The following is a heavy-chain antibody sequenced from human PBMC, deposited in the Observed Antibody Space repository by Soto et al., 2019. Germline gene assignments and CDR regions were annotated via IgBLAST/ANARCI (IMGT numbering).Heavy chain of an antibody. CDR3: ARDTYCSSTSCQALMSPDV. CDR1: RFTVSGYS. J-gene: IGHJ6*02. CDR2: ISSSSTTI. V-gene: IGHV3-48*01. Sequence: GGSLRLSCAASRFTVSGYSMNWVRQAPGKGLEWVSYISSSSTTIYYADSVKGRFTISRDNAKNSLYLQMNSLRAEDTAVYYYARDTYCSSTSCQALMSPDVWSQGTTVTVS. D-gene: IGHD2-2*01.